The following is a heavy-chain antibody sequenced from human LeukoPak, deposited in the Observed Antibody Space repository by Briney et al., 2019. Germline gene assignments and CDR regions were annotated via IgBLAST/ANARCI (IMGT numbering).Heavy chain of an antibody. J-gene: IGHJ4*02. V-gene: IGHV1-2*02. D-gene: IGHD2-15*01. CDR3: AREVAVVAARFDS. CDR2: INPNSGDT. CDR1: GYTFTGYY. Sequence: GASVKVSCKTSGYTFTGYYMHWVRQAPGQGLECMGWINPNSGDTNYAQKFQGRVTMTRDTSISTAYMELSSLRSDDTAVYYCAREVAVVAARFDSWGQGTLVTVSS.